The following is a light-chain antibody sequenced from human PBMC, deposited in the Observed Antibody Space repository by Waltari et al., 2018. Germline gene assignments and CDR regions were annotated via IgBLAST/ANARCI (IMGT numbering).Light chain of an antibody. CDR1: QIVGRS. CDR2: DAS. J-gene: IGKJ1*01. Sequence: IVLTQSPGTLSLSPGERATLSCRASQIVGRSLAWYQKKPGQAPRLLIYDASSRATAVPDRFSGSGSGTDFSLTISSLEPEDFAVYYCQKYVNLPATFGQGTTVEIK. CDR3: QKYVNLPAT. V-gene: IGKV3-20*01.